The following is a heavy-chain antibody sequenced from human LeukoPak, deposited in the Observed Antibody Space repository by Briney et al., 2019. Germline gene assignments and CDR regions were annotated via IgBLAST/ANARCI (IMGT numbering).Heavy chain of an antibody. CDR2: ISGSGGST. CDR3: ARLYSSGWYSYYYYMDV. CDR1: GFTFRSYA. Sequence: GGSLRLSCAASGFTFRSYAMNWVRQAPGKGLEWVSSISGSGGSTYYADSVKGRFTISRDNSKNTLYLQMNSLRADDTAVYYCARLYSSGWYSYYYYMDVWGKGTTVTISS. V-gene: IGHV3-23*01. J-gene: IGHJ6*03. D-gene: IGHD6-19*01.